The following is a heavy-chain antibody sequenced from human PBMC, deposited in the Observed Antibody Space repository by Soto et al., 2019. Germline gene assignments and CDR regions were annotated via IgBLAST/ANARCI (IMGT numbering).Heavy chain of an antibody. D-gene: IGHD2-2*01. CDR3: ARRVSPYLFDL. V-gene: IGHV3-23*01. Sequence: EVQLLESGGGLGQPGGSLRLSCTASGFTFSNYAMGWVRQAPGKGLEWVSRMTGGGSGTYYADSVKGRFTVSRDNSNNTQYLQMDSLRAEDTAVYYCARRVSPYLFDLWGQGTLVTVSS. J-gene: IGHJ5*01. CDR2: MTGGGSGT. CDR1: GFTFSNYA.